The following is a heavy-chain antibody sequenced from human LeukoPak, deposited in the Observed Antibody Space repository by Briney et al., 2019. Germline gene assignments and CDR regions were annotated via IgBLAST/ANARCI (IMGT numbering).Heavy chain of an antibody. CDR3: GRDWDWHVQF. V-gene: IGHV1-18*01. CDR2: IGVFNGSR. J-gene: IGHJ4*02. Sequence: GASVKVSCKTSGYTFSRYGFSWVRQAPGQGLEWIGWIGVFNGSRNYAKSVQGRITLTADTSTNTTYMELRSLTSDDTAVYFCGRDWDWHVQFWGQGTLITVSS. CDR1: GYTFSRYG. D-gene: IGHD1-26*01.